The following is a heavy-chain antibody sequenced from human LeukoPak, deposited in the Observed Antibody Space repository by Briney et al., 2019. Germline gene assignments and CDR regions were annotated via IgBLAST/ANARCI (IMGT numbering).Heavy chain of an antibody. CDR1: GYTFTGYY. CDR2: INPNSGGT. J-gene: IGHJ6*02. Sequence: ASVKVSCKASGYTFTGYYMHRVRQAPGQGLEWMGWINPNSGGTNYAQKFQGRITMTRDTSISTAYMELSRLRSDDTAVYYCARVWFGELLAPTPDYGMDVWGQGTTVTVSS. D-gene: IGHD3-10*01. CDR3: ARVWFGELLAPTPDYGMDV. V-gene: IGHV1-2*02.